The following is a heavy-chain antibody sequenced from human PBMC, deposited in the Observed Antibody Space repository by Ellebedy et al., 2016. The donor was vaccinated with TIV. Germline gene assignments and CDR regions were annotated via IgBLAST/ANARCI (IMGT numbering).Heavy chain of an antibody. CDR3: ARVHSSSSWGFDY. CDR2: IDWDDDK. V-gene: IGHV2-70*11. J-gene: IGHJ4*02. D-gene: IGHD6-6*01. CDR1: GFSLTTTGMS. Sequence: SGPTLVKPTQTLTLTCTFSGFSLTTTGMSVNWIRQPPGKALEWLARIDWDDDKKYTTSLRTRLTISKDTSKNQVVLSMSNMDPVDTATYYCARVHSSSSWGFDYWGQGTLVTVSS.